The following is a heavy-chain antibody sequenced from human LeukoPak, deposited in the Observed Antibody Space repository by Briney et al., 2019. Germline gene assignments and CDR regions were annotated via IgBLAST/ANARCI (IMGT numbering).Heavy chain of an antibody. D-gene: IGHD3-22*01. Sequence: SETLSLTCTVSGGSISSSYWSWIRQPPGKGLEWIGYIYYSGSTSYNPSLKSRVTISVDTSKNQFSLKLSSVTAADTAVYYCARGLDYSDTSGFWGYWYFDLWGRGTLVTVSP. CDR2: IYYSGST. V-gene: IGHV4-59*01. J-gene: IGHJ2*01. CDR1: GGSISSSY. CDR3: ARGLDYSDTSGFWGYWYFDL.